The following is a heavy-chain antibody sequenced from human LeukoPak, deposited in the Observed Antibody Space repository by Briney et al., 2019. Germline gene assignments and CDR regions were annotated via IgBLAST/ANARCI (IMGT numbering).Heavy chain of an antibody. V-gene: IGHV6-1*01. D-gene: IGHD4-17*01. Sequence: SQTLSLTCAISGDSFSSNSAAWNWIRQSPSRGLEWVGRTYYRSKWYNDYAVSVKGRISINPDTSKNQFSLQLNSVTPEDTAVYYCVRASHDYGDYGYYYYGMNVWGQGITVTVSS. J-gene: IGHJ6*02. CDR3: VRASHDYGDYGYYYYGMNV. CDR1: GDSFSSNSAA. CDR2: TYYRSKWYN.